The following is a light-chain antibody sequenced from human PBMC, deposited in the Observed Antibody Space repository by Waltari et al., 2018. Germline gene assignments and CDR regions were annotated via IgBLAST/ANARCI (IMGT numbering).Light chain of an antibody. CDR2: GAS. J-gene: IGKJ1*01. CDR3: QQYNNWPGT. Sequence: EIVMTQSPATLSVSPGERATLSCRASQGVSSNLAWYQQKPGQAPRLRIYGASTRATGIPARFSGSGSGTEFTLTISSLQSEDFAVYYCQQYNNWPGTFGQGTKVEIK. CDR1: QGVSSN. V-gene: IGKV3-15*01.